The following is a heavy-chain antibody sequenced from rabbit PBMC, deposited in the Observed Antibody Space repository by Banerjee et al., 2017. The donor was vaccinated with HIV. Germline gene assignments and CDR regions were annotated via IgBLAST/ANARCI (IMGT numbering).Heavy chain of an antibody. CDR2: IDNGGGNT. Sequence: QEQLVESGGGLVQPGGSLTLTCKASGFTLSNYDMCWVRQAPGKGLEWIGCIDNGGGNTDYASWAKGRFTISKTSSTTVTLQMTSLTAADTATYFCARDLAGVIGWNFDLWGPGTLVTVS. CDR3: ARDLAGVIGWNFDL. V-gene: IGHV1S45*01. J-gene: IGHJ4*01. D-gene: IGHD4-1*01. CDR1: GFTLSNYD.